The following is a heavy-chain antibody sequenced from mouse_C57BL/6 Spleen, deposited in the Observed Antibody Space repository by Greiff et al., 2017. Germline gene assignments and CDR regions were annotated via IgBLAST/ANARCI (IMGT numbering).Heavy chain of an antibody. D-gene: IGHD1-1*01. CDR1: GYSITSDY. Sequence: EVQRVESGPGLAKPSQTLSLTCSVTGYSITSDYWNWIRKFPGNKLEYMGYISYSGSTYYNPSLNSRISITRDTSKNQYYLQLNSVTTEDTATYYCARFDYYGSSSYAMDYWGQGTSVTVSS. J-gene: IGHJ4*01. V-gene: IGHV3-8*01. CDR3: ARFDYYGSSSYAMDY. CDR2: ISYSGST.